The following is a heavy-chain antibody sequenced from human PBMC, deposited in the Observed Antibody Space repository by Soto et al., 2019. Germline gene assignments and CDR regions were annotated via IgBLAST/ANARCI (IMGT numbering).Heavy chain of an antibody. V-gene: IGHV4-34*01. Sequence: PSETLSLTCAVYGGSFSGYSWSWIRQPPGKGLEWIGGINHSGSTYYNPSLKSRVTISVDTSKNQFSLKLSSVTAADTAVYYCARVRLQYYFDYWAREPWSPSPQ. CDR2: INHSGST. CDR3: ARVRLQYYFDY. D-gene: IGHD6-25*01. CDR1: GGSFSGYS. J-gene: IGHJ4*02.